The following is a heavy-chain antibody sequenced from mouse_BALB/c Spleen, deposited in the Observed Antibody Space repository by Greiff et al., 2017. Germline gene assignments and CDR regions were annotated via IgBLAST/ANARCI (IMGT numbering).Heavy chain of an antibody. CDR3: ARDRRTYTPDYFDY. Sequence: VQLQQSGPGLVKPSQSLSLTCTVTGYSITSDYAWNWIRQFPGNKLEWMGYISYSGSTSYNPSLKSRISITRDTSKNQFFLQFNSVTTEDTATYYCARDRRTYTPDYFDYWGQGTTLTVSS. D-gene: IGHD5-1*01. CDR1: GYSITSDYA. J-gene: IGHJ2*01. V-gene: IGHV3-2*02. CDR2: ISYSGST.